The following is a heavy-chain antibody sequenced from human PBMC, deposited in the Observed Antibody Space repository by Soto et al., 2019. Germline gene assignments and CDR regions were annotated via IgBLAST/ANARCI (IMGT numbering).Heavy chain of an antibody. CDR1: GGSFKSGSYS. CDR2: VYHTGRT. V-gene: IGHV4-61*01. J-gene: IGHJ4*02. CDR3: ARDFAYFDS. D-gene: IGHD3-3*01. Sequence: QVQLQESGPGLVKPSETLSLTCTVSGGSFKSGSYSWSWIRHPPGKGLEWIGYVYHTGRTSYNPSLKSRVSISMDTSKNQFSLNLVSVTAADTAVYFCARDFAYFDSWGQGTLVTVSS.